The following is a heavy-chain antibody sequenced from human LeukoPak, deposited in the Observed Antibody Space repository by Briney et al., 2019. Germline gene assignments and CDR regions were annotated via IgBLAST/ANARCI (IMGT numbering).Heavy chain of an antibody. Sequence: GGSLRLSCAASGFTFSSYSMNWVRQAPGKGLEWVSFISTSSSYIHYADSVKGRFTISRDNAKNSLYLQMNSLRAEDTAVYYCAVSRIAVAGTYDYWGQGTLVTVS. CDR2: ISTSSSYI. CDR3: AVSRIAVAGTYDY. V-gene: IGHV3-21*04. D-gene: IGHD6-19*01. J-gene: IGHJ4*02. CDR1: GFTFSSYS.